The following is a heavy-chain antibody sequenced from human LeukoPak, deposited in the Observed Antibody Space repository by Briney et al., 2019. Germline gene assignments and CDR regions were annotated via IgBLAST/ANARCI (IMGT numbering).Heavy chain of an antibody. V-gene: IGHV4-38-2*01. J-gene: IGHJ4*02. D-gene: IGHD1-1*01. CDR2: MYHSGST. CDR1: GYSISSGYY. Sequence: PSETLSLTCAVSGYSISSGYYWGWIRQPPGKGLEWIGSMYHSGSTYYNPSLKSRVTISVDTSKNQFSLKLSSVTAADTAVYYCARRIGTSYFDYWGRGTLVTVSS. CDR3: ARRIGTSYFDY.